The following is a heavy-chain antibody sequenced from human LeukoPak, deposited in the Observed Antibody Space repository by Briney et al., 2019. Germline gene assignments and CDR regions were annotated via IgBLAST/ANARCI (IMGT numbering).Heavy chain of an antibody. D-gene: IGHD6-13*01. CDR1: GFTFSSYA. CDR2: ISYDGSNK. CDR3: AAVGSWSPY. J-gene: IGHJ4*02. Sequence: SGGSLRLSCAASGFTFSSYAMHWVRQAPGKGLEWVAVISYDGSNKYYADSVKGRFTISRDNSKNTLYLQMNSLRAEDTAVYYCAAVGSWSPYWGQGTLVTVSS. V-gene: IGHV3-30-3*01.